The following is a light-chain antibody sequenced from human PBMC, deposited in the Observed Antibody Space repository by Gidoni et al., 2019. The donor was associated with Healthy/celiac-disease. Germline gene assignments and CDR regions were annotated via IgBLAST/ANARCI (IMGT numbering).Light chain of an antibody. J-gene: IGLJ2*01. CDR1: RSDVGGYNY. Sequence: QSPLNQPASVSGPPGPSIAISCTGTRSDVGGYNYVSWYQHHPGKTPKLMIYDVSNRPSGVSNRFSGSKSGNTASLTISGLQAEDEADYYCSSYTSSSTLVFGGGTKLTVL. CDR3: SSYTSSSTLV. CDR2: DVS. V-gene: IGLV2-14*03.